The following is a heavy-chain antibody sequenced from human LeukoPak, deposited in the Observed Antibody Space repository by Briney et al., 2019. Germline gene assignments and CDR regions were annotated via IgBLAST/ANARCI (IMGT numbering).Heavy chain of an antibody. V-gene: IGHV4-4*08. CDR1: GGSISSFY. Sequence: SETLSLTCTVSGGSISSFYWSWIRQSPGKELEWIGYISYTGNTNYNPSLKSRVTISVDTSKNQFSLKLSSVTAADTAVYYCAREGGFHSPAGIWGQGTMVTVSS. J-gene: IGHJ3*02. CDR2: ISYTGNT. CDR3: AREGGFHSPAGI. D-gene: IGHD1-26*01.